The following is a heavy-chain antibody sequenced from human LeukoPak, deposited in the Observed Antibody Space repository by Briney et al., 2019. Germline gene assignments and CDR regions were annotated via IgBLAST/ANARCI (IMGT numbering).Heavy chain of an antibody. D-gene: IGHD2-2*01. J-gene: IGHJ6*03. V-gene: IGHV3-23*01. CDR2: IIGSGATT. Sequence: GGSLRLSCAASGFTFSRYTMSWVRQAPGKGLEWVSSIIGSGATTYSAESVKGRFTISRDNSKNTLYLQMNSLRAEDTAVDKCASGGYCSSTTCYGYNFYYMDVWGKGTTVTVSS. CDR3: ASGGYCSSTTCYGYNFYYMDV. CDR1: GFTFSRYT.